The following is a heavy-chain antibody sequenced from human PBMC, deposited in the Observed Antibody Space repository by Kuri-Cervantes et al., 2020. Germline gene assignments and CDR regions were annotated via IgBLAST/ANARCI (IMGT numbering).Heavy chain of an antibody. Sequence: ASVKVSCKASGYTFTYRYMHWVRRAPGQALEWMGWISTYNGNTNYGRKFKGSVTMTTDTFTATAYMELRRLTSDDTAVYYCARDQVGVGDYGYWGQGTLVTVSS. CDR1: GYTFTYRY. CDR3: ARDQVGVGDYGY. V-gene: IGHV1-18*04. CDR2: ISTYNGNT. D-gene: IGHD4-17*01. J-gene: IGHJ4*02.